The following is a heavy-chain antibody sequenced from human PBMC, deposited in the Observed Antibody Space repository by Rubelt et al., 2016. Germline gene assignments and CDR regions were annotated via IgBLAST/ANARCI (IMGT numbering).Heavy chain of an antibody. CDR1: GGSFSGYY. Sequence: QVQLQQWGAGLLKPSETLSLTCAVYGGSFSGYYWSWIRQPPGKGLEWIGEINHSGSTNYTPSLKCRVTISLETSKNQFSLKLSSVTAADTAVYYCARSLDYGMDVWGQGTTVTVSS. V-gene: IGHV4-34*01. CDR2: INHSGST. CDR3: ARSLDYGMDV. J-gene: IGHJ6*02.